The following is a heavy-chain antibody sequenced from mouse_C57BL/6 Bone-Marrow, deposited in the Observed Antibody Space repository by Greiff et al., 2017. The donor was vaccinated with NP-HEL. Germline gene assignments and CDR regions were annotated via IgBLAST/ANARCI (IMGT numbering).Heavy chain of an antibody. J-gene: IGHJ4*01. CDR3: ARNYDDGSSYAMDY. V-gene: IGHV2-9-1*01. Sequence: QVQLKESGPGLVAPSPCLSISCTVSGFSLTSYAISWVRQPPGKGLEWLGVICTGGGTNYNSALNSSQSISKDNSKSQVYLKMNSMQTDDTARYYCARNYDDGSSYAMDYWGQGTSVTVSS. CDR2: ICTGGGT. CDR1: GFSLTSYA. D-gene: IGHD1-1*01.